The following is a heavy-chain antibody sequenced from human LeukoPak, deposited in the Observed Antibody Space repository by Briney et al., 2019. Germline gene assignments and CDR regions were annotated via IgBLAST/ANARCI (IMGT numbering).Heavy chain of an antibody. CDR1: GFTVSRNY. D-gene: IGHD2-15*01. V-gene: IGHV3-53*01. Sequence: GGSLRLSCAASGFTVSRNYMSWVRQAPGKGLEWVSVLYSGGSTYYADSVKGRFTISRDNSKNTLYLQMKSLRAEDTAVYYCAKEGCSGGSCYSYYYYTDVWGKGTTVTVSS. J-gene: IGHJ6*03. CDR2: LYSGGST. CDR3: AKEGCSGGSCYSYYYYTDV.